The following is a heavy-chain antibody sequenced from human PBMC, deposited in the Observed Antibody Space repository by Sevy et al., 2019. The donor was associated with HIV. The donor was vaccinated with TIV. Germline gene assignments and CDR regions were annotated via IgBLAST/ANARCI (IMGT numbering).Heavy chain of an antibody. Sequence: ASVKVSCKASGYTFTSYAMHSVRQAPGQSLEWMGWINAGNGNTKYSQKFQGRVTITRDTSASTAYMELSSLRSEDTAVYYCARGYCSGGSCYQGPWGQGTMVTVSS. CDR3: ARGYCSGGSCYQGP. J-gene: IGHJ3*01. V-gene: IGHV1-3*01. CDR2: INAGNGNT. CDR1: GYTFTSYA. D-gene: IGHD2-15*01.